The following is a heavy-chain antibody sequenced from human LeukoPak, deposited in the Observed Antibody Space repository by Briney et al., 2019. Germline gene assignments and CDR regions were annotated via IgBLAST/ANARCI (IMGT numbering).Heavy chain of an antibody. V-gene: IGHV3-48*03. CDR2: ISSSGSSI. Sequence: GGSLRLPCAASGFTFSSYEMNWVRQAPGKGLEWVSYISSSGSSIYYAESVEGRSTISRDIAKNSLYLQMNSLRAEDTAVYYCASCASVSCYPVYYYYGMDVWGQGTTVTVSS. CDR3: ASCASVSCYPVYYYYGMDV. D-gene: IGHD2-2*01. J-gene: IGHJ6*02. CDR1: GFTFSSYE.